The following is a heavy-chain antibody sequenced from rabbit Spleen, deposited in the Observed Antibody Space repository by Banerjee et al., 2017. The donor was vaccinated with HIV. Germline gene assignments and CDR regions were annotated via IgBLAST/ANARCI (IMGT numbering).Heavy chain of an antibody. J-gene: IGHJ4*01. CDR3: VRRGGWNAFNL. CDR2: IITPGRSA. Sequence: QQQLEESGGGLVKPEGSLKLSCKASGFDFSFYGVSWVRKAPGKGLEWIGTIITPGRSAYYASWVKGRFTISNDNAQNTVDLQMNSLTAADTATYFCVRRGGWNAFNLWGPGTLVTVS. V-gene: IGHV1S47*01. D-gene: IGHD4-1*01. CDR1: GFDFSFYG.